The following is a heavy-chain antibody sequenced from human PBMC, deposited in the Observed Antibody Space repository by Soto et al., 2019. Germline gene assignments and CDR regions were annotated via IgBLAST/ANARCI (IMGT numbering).Heavy chain of an antibody. J-gene: IGHJ2*01. CDR3: ARAQTTLLIGDYSWYFDL. D-gene: IGHD4-17*01. Sequence: EVQLVESGGGLVQPGGSLRLSCAASGFTFSSYEMNWVRQAPGKGLEWVSYISSSGSTIYYADSVKGRFTISRDNAKNSLYLQMNSLRDEDKAVYYCARAQTTLLIGDYSWYFDLWGRGTLVTVSS. CDR1: GFTFSSYE. V-gene: IGHV3-48*03. CDR2: ISSSGSTI.